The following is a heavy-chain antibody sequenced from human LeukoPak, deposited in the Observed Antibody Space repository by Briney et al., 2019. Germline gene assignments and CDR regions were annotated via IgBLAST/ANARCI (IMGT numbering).Heavy chain of an antibody. D-gene: IGHD3-9*01. CDR2: ISWNSGSI. Sequence: GGSLRLSCAASGFTFDDYAMHWVRQAPGKGLEWVSGISWNSGSIGYADSVKGRFTISRDNAKNSLYLQMNSLRAEDTALYYCAKDRLAWNDILTGYHDYWGQGTLVTVSS. V-gene: IGHV3-9*01. CDR1: GFTFDDYA. J-gene: IGHJ4*02. CDR3: AKDRLAWNDILTGYHDY.